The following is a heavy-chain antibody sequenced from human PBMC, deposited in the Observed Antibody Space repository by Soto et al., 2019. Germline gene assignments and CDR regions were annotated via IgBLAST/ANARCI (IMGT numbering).Heavy chain of an antibody. CDR2: INPNSGDT. Sequence: GASVKVSCKASGYTLSDYYLQWVRQAPGQGLEWMGWINPNSGDTNYAQKLQGRVTLSRDTSINTAYMELTSLKLDDTAVYYCAREGGGIAAAGAGDDSFDIWGQGTRVTVSS. D-gene: IGHD6-13*01. CDR1: GYTLSDYY. V-gene: IGHV1-2*02. J-gene: IGHJ3*02. CDR3: AREGGGIAAAGAGDDSFDI.